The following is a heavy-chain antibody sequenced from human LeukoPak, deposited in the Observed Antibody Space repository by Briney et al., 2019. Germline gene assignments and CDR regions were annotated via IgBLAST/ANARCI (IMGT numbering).Heavy chain of an antibody. CDR1: RFTFSSYG. V-gene: IGHV3-30*02. Sequence: PGGSLRLSCVASRFTFSSYGMHWVRQAPGKGLEWVAFIRYDGTNKYNADSVKGRFTISRDISKNTLYLQMNSLRPEDTAVYYCAKHNSSWSLEYWGQGTLVTVSS. J-gene: IGHJ4*02. CDR3: AKHNSSWSLEY. CDR2: IRYDGTNK. D-gene: IGHD6-6*01.